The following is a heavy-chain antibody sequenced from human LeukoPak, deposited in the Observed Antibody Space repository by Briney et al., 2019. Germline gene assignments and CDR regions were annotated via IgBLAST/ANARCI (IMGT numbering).Heavy chain of an antibody. V-gene: IGHV3-74*01. Sequence: GGSLRLSCAASGFTFSSYWMHWVRQAPGKGLVWVSRINSDGSSTSYADSVKGRFTISRDNAKNSLYLQMNSLRAEDTAVYYCARSYDFWSGYQPHFDYWGQGTLVTVSS. D-gene: IGHD3-3*01. CDR3: ARSYDFWSGYQPHFDY. CDR1: GFTFSSYW. J-gene: IGHJ4*02. CDR2: INSDGSST.